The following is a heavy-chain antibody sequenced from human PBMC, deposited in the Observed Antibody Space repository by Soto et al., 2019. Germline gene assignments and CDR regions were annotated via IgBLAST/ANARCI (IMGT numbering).Heavy chain of an antibody. CDR1: GFTFSSYG. CDR2: IWDGGSSK. J-gene: IGHJ5*02. CDR3: AKGQSITIFGVVTVHNWFDP. V-gene: IGHV3-33*06. Sequence: PGGSLRLSCAASGFTFSSYGMHWVRQAPGKGLEWVSVIWDGGSSKYYADSVKGRFTISRDNSKNTLYLQMNSLRAEDTAVYYCAKGQSITIFGVVTVHNWFDPWGQGTLVTVSS. D-gene: IGHD3-3*01.